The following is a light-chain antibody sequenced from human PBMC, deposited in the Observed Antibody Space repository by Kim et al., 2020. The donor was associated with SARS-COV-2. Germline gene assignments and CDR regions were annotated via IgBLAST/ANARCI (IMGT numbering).Light chain of an antibody. CDR1: QSISNW. Sequence: ASVGDRVTITCRASQSISNWLAWYQQKPGIAPKLLIFDASTLESGVPSRFSGSGSGTEFTLTISSLQPDDFATYYCQQYNSYSPTFGQGTKVEIK. CDR3: QQYNSYSPT. CDR2: DAS. J-gene: IGKJ1*01. V-gene: IGKV1-5*01.